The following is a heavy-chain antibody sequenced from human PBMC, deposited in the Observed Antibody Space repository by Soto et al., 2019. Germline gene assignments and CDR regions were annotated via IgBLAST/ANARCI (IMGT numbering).Heavy chain of an antibody. CDR3: ANSLRAAPDY. CDR1: GFTFSSYA. D-gene: IGHD6-25*01. V-gene: IGHV3-23*01. Sequence: GGSLRLSCAASGFTFSSYAMSWVRQAPGKGLEWASASGSGGSTYYADSVKGRFTISRDNSKNTLYLQMSSLRAEDTAVYYCANSLRAAPDYWGQGTLVTVS. J-gene: IGHJ4*02. CDR2: SGSGGST.